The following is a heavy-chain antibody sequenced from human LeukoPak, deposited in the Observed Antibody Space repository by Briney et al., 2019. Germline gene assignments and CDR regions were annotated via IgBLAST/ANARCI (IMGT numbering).Heavy chain of an antibody. CDR1: GGTFSSYA. Sequence: SVKVSCEASGGTFSSYAISWVRQAPGQGLEWMGGIIPIFGTANYAQKFQGRVTITTDESTSTAYMELSSLRSEDTAVYYCAREGGSYPGAYFDYWGQGTLVTVSS. CDR3: AREGGSYPGAYFDY. CDR2: IIPIFGTA. D-gene: IGHD1-26*01. V-gene: IGHV1-69*05. J-gene: IGHJ4*02.